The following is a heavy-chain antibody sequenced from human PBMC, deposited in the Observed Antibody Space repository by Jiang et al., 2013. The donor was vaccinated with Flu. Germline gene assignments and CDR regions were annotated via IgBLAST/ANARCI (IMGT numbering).Heavy chain of an antibody. CDR1: GFSLSNNGVG. J-gene: IGHJ4*02. CDR3: AHRTGTAFDY. CDR2: IYWDDDK. Sequence: KPTQTLTLTCSFSGFSLSNNGVGVGWIRQPPGKALEWLAVIYWDDDKRYSPSLKSRPTINRDSAENHVVLTMNNVDPVDTATYYCAHRTGTAFDYWGQGTLVTVSS. D-gene: IGHD2-8*02. V-gene: IGHV2-5*02.